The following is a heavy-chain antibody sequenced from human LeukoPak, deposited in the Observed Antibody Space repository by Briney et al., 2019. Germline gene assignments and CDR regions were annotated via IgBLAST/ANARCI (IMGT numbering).Heavy chain of an antibody. D-gene: IGHD3-22*01. CDR3: ARGAYDSSGYYPLHFDY. CDR1: GYTFTSYG. Sequence: ASVKVSCTASGYTFTSYGISWVRQAPGQGLEWMGWISAYNGNTNYAQKLQGRVTMTTDTSTSTAYMELSSLRSDDTAVYYCARGAYDSSGYYPLHFDYWGQGTLVTVSS. CDR2: ISAYNGNT. V-gene: IGHV1-18*01. J-gene: IGHJ4*02.